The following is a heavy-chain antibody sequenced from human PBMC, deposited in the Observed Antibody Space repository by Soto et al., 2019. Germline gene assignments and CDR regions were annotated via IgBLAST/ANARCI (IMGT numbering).Heavy chain of an antibody. J-gene: IGHJ4*02. CDR3: ARDAYLTTHGYDY. V-gene: IGHV4-31*03. CDR2: IYFSGSA. D-gene: IGHD2-15*01. Sequence: QVQLQESGPGLVKPSQTLSLTCNVSGGSISSGDYFWTWIRQLPGKGLEWMGYIYFSGSAYYNPSLKSRLTMSVDTSENQFSLRLTTVTAADTGMYFCARDAYLTTHGYDYWGQGILVTVSS. CDR1: GGSISSGDYF.